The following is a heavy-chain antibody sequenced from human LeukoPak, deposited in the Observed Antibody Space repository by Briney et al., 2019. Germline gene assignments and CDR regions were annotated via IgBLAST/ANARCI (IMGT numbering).Heavy chain of an antibody. CDR3: AKAFFDEMIVVVGVWYFDL. V-gene: IGHV3-23*01. CDR1: GFTFSSYA. CDR2: ISGSGGST. D-gene: IGHD3-22*01. J-gene: IGHJ2*01. Sequence: PGGSLRLSCAASGFTFSSYAMSWVRQAPGKGLEWVSAISGSGGSTYYADSVKGRFTISRDNSKNTLYLQMNSLRAEDTAVYYCAKAFFDEMIVVVGVWYFDLWGRGTLVTVSS.